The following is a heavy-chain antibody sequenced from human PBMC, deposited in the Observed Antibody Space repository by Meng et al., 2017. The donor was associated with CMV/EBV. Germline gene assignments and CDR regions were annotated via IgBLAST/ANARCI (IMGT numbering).Heavy chain of an antibody. CDR1: GFTFSSYE. D-gene: IGHD1-14*01. V-gene: IGHV3-48*03. J-gene: IGHJ4*02. CDR3: ASGSGYFDY. CDR2: ISSSGSTI. Sequence: GGSLRLSCAASGFTFSSYEMNWVRQAPGKGLEWVSCISSSGSTIYYADSVKGRFTISRDNAKNSLYLQMNSLRAEDTAVYYCASGSGYFDYWGQGTLVTVSS.